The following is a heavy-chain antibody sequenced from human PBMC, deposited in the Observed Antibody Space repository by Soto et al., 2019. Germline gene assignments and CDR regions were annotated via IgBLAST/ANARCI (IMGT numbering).Heavy chain of an antibody. J-gene: IGHJ6*02. D-gene: IGHD3-10*01. CDR2: ISAYNGNT. CDR3: ARGSGSYYFLGYYYGMDV. V-gene: IGHV1-18*01. CDR1: GYTFTSYG. Sequence: GASVKVSCKASGYTFTSYGISWVRQAPGQGLEWTGWISAYNGNTNYAQKLQGRVTMTTDTSTSTAYMELRSLRSDDTAVYYCARGSGSYYFLGYYYGMDVWGQGTTVTVSS.